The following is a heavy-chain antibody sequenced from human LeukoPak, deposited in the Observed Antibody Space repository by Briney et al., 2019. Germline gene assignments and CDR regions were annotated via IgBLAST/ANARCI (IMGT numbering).Heavy chain of an antibody. CDR2: IYPVDSET. Sequence: GEPLKISCKASGYSFSDYWIGWVRHMPGKGLEWMTIIYPVDSETRYSPSLQGQVTISADKFLNNFYLQWNVLRASDTAMYYCARQRGYRMTKDGFDVWGQGTMITVSS. J-gene: IGHJ3*01. CDR3: ARQRGYRMTKDGFDV. D-gene: IGHD2-2*03. CDR1: GYSFSDYW. V-gene: IGHV5-51*01.